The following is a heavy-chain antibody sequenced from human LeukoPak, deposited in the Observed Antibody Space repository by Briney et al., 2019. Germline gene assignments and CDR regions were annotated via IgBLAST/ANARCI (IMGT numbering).Heavy chain of an antibody. CDR3: AKDIQYQLLGAFDI. CDR2: IDTKGTRT. J-gene: IGHJ3*02. D-gene: IGHD2-2*01. Sequence: PGGSLRLSCAASGFILSNCAMTWVRQAPGKGREGVSGIDTKGTRTYYADSVKGRFTISRDNSKNTLFLQMNSLRAEDTAVYYCAKDIQYQLLGAFDIWGQGTMVTVSS. V-gene: IGHV3-23*01. CDR1: GFILSNCA.